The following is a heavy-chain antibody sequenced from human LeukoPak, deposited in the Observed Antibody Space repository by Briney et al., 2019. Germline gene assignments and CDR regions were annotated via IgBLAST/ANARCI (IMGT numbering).Heavy chain of an antibody. CDR3: AKYAVPAAADYYYYMDV. Sequence: GGSLRLSCAASGFTLSSSAMNWVRQAPGKGLEWVSSINNVASHIYYAGSVRGRFTISRDNAKNSVYLQMNSLRAEDTAVYYCAKYAVPAAADYYYYMDVWGKGTTVTVSS. V-gene: IGHV3-21*01. CDR1: GFTLSSSA. CDR2: INNVASHI. J-gene: IGHJ6*03. D-gene: IGHD2-2*01.